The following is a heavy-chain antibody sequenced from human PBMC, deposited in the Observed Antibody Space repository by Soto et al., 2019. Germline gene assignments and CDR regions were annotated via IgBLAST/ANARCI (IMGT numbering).Heavy chain of an antibody. D-gene: IGHD1-26*01. J-gene: IGHJ3*02. CDR3: AREWSAVDI. Sequence: QMQLQGSGPGLVKPSETLSLTCAVSGGSINSYYWHWIRQPPGEGLEWIGYVHDSGATYYNPSLKRRVTMSIDMSKDQFSLMLNSVTAADAAVYSSAREWSAVDILDHGTRVTVSS. CDR1: GGSINSYY. CDR2: VHDSGAT. V-gene: IGHV4-59*01.